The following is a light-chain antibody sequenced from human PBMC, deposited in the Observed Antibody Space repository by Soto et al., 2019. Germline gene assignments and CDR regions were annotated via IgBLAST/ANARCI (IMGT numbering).Light chain of an antibody. J-gene: IGKJ4*01. CDR3: QHCHGT. Sequence: EIVLTQSPGTLSLSPGERATLSCRASQSVSSSYLAWYQQKPGQAPRLLIYGASSRATGIPDRFSGSGSGTDFTLTISRLEPEDFAVYYCQHCHGTFGGGTKVEIK. CDR2: GAS. V-gene: IGKV3-20*01. CDR1: QSVSSSY.